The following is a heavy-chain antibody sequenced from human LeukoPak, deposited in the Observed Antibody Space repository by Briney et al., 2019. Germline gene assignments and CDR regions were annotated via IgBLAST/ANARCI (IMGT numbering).Heavy chain of an antibody. CDR2: VFHSGST. V-gene: IGHV4-39*07. CDR1: GDSFTGTNHH. Sequence: PSETLSLTCTVAGDSFTGTNHHWGWIRQLPGKGLEWIGSVFHSGSTYYNPSLKSRVSISIDTSKNQFSLNVTSVTAADTARYYCAREIEEGQRITVSGMVIMVWFDHWGQGTLVTVSS. D-gene: IGHD3-3*01. J-gene: IGHJ5*02. CDR3: AREIEEGQRITVSGMVIMVWFDH.